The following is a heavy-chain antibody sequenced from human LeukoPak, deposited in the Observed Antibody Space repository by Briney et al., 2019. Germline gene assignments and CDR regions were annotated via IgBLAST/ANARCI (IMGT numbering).Heavy chain of an antibody. CDR2: IYYSGNT. CDR3: ARHLGGSSWFAP. D-gene: IGHD6-6*01. J-gene: IGHJ5*02. V-gene: IGHV4-39*01. CDR1: GGSISTNNYY. Sequence: KPSETLSLTCTVSGGSISTNNYYWAWIRQPPGKGLEWIGHIYYSGNTYYNPSLKSRVTISVDTSKNQFSLKLSSVTAADTAVYYCARHLGGSSWFAPGGQGTLVTVSS.